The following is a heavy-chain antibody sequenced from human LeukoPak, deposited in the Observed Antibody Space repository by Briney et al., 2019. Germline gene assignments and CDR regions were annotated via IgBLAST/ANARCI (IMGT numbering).Heavy chain of an antibody. V-gene: IGHV3-9*02. J-gene: IGHJ4*02. D-gene: IGHD3-9*01. Sequence: GGSLRLSCAASGFTSDDYAMHWVRQAPWKGLERVSGISWNSGSIGYADSVKGRFTISRDNAKNSLYLQMNSLRAEDTVFFFKQKTAYDILTGYYEDWGQGTLVTVSS. CDR3: QKTAYDILTGYYED. CDR1: GFTSDDYA. CDR2: ISWNSGSI.